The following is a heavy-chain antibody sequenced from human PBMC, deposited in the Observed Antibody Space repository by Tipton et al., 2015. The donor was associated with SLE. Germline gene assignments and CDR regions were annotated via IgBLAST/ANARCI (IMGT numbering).Heavy chain of an antibody. D-gene: IGHD2-15*01. V-gene: IGHV3-30*04. J-gene: IGHJ4*02. CDR2: ISYDGSHK. CDR3: ARAPSWSSWTVCDY. Sequence: SLRLSCAASGFTFSSYAMHWVRQAPGKGLEWVALISYDGSHKYYADSVKGRFTISRDNSRNTLYLQMNSLRAEDTAVYYCARAPSWSSWTVCDYWGPGTLVTVSS. CDR1: GFTFSSYA.